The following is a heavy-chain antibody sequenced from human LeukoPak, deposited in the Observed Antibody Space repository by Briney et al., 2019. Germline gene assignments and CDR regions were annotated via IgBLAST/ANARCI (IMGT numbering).Heavy chain of an antibody. CDR1: GFSFSTYC. Sequence: GRSQRLFCAASGFSFSTYCTHWVRQAPGKGREWVAVMSYDGDYTFYAECVKGRSIISRDNFKKPLFLQMNSLRAEDTAVYYCAKELGSCSVSSCTPQDHFCALDVWGQGTSVTVSS. V-gene: IGHV3-30*18. J-gene: IGHJ6*02. D-gene: IGHD2-2*03. CDR3: AKELGSCSVSSCTPQDHFCALDV. CDR2: MSYDGDYT.